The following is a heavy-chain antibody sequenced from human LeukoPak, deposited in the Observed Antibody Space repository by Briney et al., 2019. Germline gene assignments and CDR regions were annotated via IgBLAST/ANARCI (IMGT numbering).Heavy chain of an antibody. J-gene: IGHJ4*02. D-gene: IGHD2-15*01. CDR3: ARQAYCSGSSCNPFDY. CDR2: IYYSGST. Sequence: SETLSLTCSVSGGSIISGFWGSIRQPPGKGLEWIGYIYYSGSTNYNPSLKSRVTISIDTSKSQFSLKLSSVTAADTAVYYCARQAYCSGSSCNPFDYWGQGTLVSVSS. V-gene: IGHV4-59*08. CDR1: GGSIISGF.